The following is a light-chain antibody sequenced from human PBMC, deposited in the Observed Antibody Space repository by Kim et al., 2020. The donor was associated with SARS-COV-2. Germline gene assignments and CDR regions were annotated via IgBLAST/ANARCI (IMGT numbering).Light chain of an antibody. CDR1: QDISNY. CDR3: QQYDYVPRT. V-gene: IGKV1-33*01. Sequence: ASVGDRVTITCQASQDISNYLNWYQQKPGKAPKLLICDASNLQTGVPSRFSGSGSGTDFTFTVNSLQPEDIATYYCQQYDYVPRTFGQGTKVDIK. CDR2: DAS. J-gene: IGKJ1*01.